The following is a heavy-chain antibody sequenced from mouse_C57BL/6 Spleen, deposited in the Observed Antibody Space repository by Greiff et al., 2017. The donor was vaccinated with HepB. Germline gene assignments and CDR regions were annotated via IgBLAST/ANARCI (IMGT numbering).Heavy chain of an antibody. Sequence: QVQLTQSGAELVRPGASVTLSCKASGYTFTDYEMHWVKQTPVPGLEWIGAIDPETGGTAYNQKFKGKAILTADKASSTAYMELRSLTSEDSAVYYCTRDGHDRDYWGQGTTLTVSS. D-gene: IGHD6-1*01. CDR2: IDPETGGT. CDR3: TRDGHDRDY. CDR1: GYTFTDYE. J-gene: IGHJ2*01. V-gene: IGHV1-15*01.